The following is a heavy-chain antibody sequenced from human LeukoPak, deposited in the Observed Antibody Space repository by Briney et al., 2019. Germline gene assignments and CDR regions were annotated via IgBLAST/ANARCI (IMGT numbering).Heavy chain of an antibody. CDR3: AGHFHSAWFGF. D-gene: IGHD5-18*01. CDR1: GFDFTAYG. CDR2: IYPGGSNG. J-gene: IGHJ4*02. Sequence: GESLKISCKCSGFDFTAYGIAWVRQMPGKGLEWMGNIYPGGSNGRYSPSFQGQVTMSADKSITTVYLQWSSLKASDTAMYYCAGHFHSAWFGFWGQGSLVTVSS. V-gene: IGHV5-51*01.